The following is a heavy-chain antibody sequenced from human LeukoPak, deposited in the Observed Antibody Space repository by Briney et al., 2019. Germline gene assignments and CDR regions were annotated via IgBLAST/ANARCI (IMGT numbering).Heavy chain of an antibody. D-gene: IGHD5-12*01. CDR1: GYTFVDYY. J-gene: IGHJ4*02. Sequence: ASVKVSCKASGYTFVDYYLHWVRQAPGQGLEWMAWIDPYTGNTHYAQKFQGRITVTRDTSVSTTYMERSWLTSDDTARYYCAREYSASEHWGQGTLVTVSS. CDR3: AREYSASEH. V-gene: IGHV1-2*02. CDR2: IDPYTGNT.